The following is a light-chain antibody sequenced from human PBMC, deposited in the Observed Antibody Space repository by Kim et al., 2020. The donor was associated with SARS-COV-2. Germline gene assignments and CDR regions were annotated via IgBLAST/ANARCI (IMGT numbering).Light chain of an antibody. CDR1: QDISNY. CDR3: QKCDSAPWT. J-gene: IGKJ1*01. CDR2: AAS. V-gene: IGKV1-27*01. Sequence: AAVGDRGPIRGRASQDISNYLAWFQLKPGKAPKLLIYAASALQPGVPSRFSGSGSGTDFTLTVTSLQPEDVATYYCQKCDSAPWTFGQGTKVDIK.